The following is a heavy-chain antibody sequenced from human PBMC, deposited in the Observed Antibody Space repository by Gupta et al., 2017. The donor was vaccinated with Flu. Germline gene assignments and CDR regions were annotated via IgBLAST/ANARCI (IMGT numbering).Heavy chain of an antibody. J-gene: IGHJ4*02. D-gene: IGHD4-17*01. CDR2: IYHSGST. CDR1: GYSISSGYY. CDR3: ARGAISGDYGDYVFDY. Sequence: QVQLQESGPGLVKPSETLSLTCAVSGYSISSGYYWGWIRQPPGKGLEWIGSIYHSGSTYYNPSLKSRVTISVDTSKNQFSLKLSSVTAADTAVYYCARGAISGDYGDYVFDYWGQGTLVTVSS. V-gene: IGHV4-38-2*01.